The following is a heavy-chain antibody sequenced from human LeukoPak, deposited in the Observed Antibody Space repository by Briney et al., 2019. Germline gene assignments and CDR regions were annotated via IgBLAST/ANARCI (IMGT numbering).Heavy chain of an antibody. D-gene: IGHD3-22*01. CDR1: GFTFSDYY. Sequence: GGSLRLSCAASGFTFSDYYMSWIRQVPGKGLEWVSYISSSGSTIYYADSVKGRFTISRDNAKNSLYLQMNSLRAEDTAVYYCARAGGYYYDSSGYCDYWGQGTLVTVSS. J-gene: IGHJ4*02. V-gene: IGHV3-11*04. CDR2: ISSSGSTI. CDR3: ARAGGYYYDSSGYCDY.